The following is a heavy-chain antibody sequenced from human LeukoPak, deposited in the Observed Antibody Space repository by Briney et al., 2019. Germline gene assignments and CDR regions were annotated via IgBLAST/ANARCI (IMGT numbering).Heavy chain of an antibody. J-gene: IGHJ5*02. V-gene: IGHV3-23*01. Sequence: GGSLRLSCAASGFTFSSYAMSWVRQAPGKGLEWVSAINGSGGSTYYADSVKGRFTISRDNSKNTLYLQMNSLRAEDTAVYYCAKDPRSSDFWSGYYLNWFDPWGQGTLVTVSS. CDR1: GFTFSSYA. CDR2: INGSGGST. CDR3: AKDPRSSDFWSGYYLNWFDP. D-gene: IGHD3-3*01.